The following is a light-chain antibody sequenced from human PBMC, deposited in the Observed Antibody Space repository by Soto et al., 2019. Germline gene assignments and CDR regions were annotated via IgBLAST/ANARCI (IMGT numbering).Light chain of an antibody. J-gene: IGKJ1*01. Sequence: EIVMTQSPATLSVSPGERATLSCRASQSVSSDLAWYQHKPGQAPRLLIYGASTRATGIPARFSGRGSGTEFTLTISSLQSVDFATYYCQQYNSYSWTFGQGTKVEIK. V-gene: IGKV3-15*01. CDR2: GAS. CDR3: QQYNSYSWT. CDR1: QSVSSD.